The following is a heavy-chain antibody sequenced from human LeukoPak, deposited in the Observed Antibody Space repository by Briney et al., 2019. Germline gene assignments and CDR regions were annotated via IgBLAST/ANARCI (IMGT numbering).Heavy chain of an antibody. CDR1: GFTFSSYE. CDR2: MSSRGSTI. CDR3: ARGGQDTAIPLDL. D-gene: IGHD5-18*01. J-gene: IGHJ4*02. V-gene: IGHV3-48*03. Sequence: GGSLRLSRAASGFTFSSYEMNWVRQAPGKGLEWVSYMSSRGSTIYYADSVKGRFTISRDNPMNSLYLQMNSLRAEDTAVYYCARGGQDTAIPLDLWARGTVLTVSS.